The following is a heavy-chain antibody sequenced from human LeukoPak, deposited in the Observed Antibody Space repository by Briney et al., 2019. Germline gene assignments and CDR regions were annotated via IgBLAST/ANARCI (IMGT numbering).Heavy chain of an antibody. V-gene: IGHV3-30*18. D-gene: IGHD3-3*01. CDR2: ISYDGSNK. Sequence: GRSLRLSCAASGFTFSSYGMHWVRQAPGKGLEWVEVISYDGSNKYYADSVKGRFTISRDNSKNTLYLQMNSLRAEDTAVYYCAKEPTPKRYYDFWSGYYYYYGMDVWGQGTTVTVSS. CDR3: AKEPTPKRYYDFWSGYYYYYGMDV. J-gene: IGHJ6*02. CDR1: GFTFSSYG.